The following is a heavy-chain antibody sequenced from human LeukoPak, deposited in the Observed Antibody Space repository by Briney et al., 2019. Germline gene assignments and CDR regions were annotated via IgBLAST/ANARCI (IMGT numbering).Heavy chain of an antibody. Sequence: PSETLSLTCTVSGGSISSGSYYWSWIRQPAGKGLEWIGRIFTSGNTNYNASLESRVTISLDTSRDQFSLTLSSVTAADTAFYYCTRESATLGSTDWGQGTLVTVSS. CDR3: TRESATLGSTD. J-gene: IGHJ4*02. CDR1: GGSISSGSYY. CDR2: IFTSGNT. V-gene: IGHV4-61*02. D-gene: IGHD3-10*01.